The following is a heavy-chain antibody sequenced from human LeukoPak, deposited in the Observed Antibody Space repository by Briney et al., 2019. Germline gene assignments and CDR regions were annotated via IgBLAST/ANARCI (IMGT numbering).Heavy chain of an antibody. Sequence: GGSLRLSCAASGFTFSSYGMHWVRQAPGKGLEWVAFIWYDGSNKYYADSVKGRFTISRDNSKNTLYLQMNSLRAEDTAVYYCARDPVMTTVTIGTYYFDYWGQGTLVTVSS. V-gene: IGHV3-33*01. J-gene: IGHJ4*02. CDR2: IWYDGSNK. D-gene: IGHD4-17*01. CDR3: ARDPVMTTVTIGTYYFDY. CDR1: GFTFSSYG.